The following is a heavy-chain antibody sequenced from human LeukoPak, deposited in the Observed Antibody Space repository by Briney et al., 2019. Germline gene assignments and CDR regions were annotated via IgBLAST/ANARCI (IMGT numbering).Heavy chain of an antibody. V-gene: IGHV3-74*01. CDR1: GFTFSSYW. Sequence: GGSLRLSCAASGFTFSSYWMHWVRPVPGKGLVWVSRINSDGSSTSYADSVQGRFTISRDNTKDTLYLQMNSLRVEDTAVYYCTGGWAYDYWGQGTLVTVSS. D-gene: IGHD1-26*01. CDR2: INSDGSST. J-gene: IGHJ4*02. CDR3: TGGWAYDY.